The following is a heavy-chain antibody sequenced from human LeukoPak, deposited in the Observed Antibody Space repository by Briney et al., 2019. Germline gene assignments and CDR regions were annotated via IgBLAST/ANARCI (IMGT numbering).Heavy chain of an antibody. CDR2: IIPIFGTA. CDR1: GGTFSSYA. V-gene: IGHV1-69*05. D-gene: IGHD3-16*02. CDR3: ARERTSYDYVWGSYRSTQPPHMDV. Sequence: GASVKVSCKASGGTFSSYAISWVRQAPGQGLEWMGRIIPIFGTANYAQKFQGRVTITTDESTSTAYMELSSLRSEDTAVYYCARERTSYDYVWGSYRSTQPPHMDVWGKGTTVTVSS. J-gene: IGHJ6*03.